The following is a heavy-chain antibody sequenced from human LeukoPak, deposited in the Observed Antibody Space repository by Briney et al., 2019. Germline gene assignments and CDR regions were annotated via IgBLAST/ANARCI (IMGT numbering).Heavy chain of an antibody. Sequence: ASVKVSCTASGYTFTSYEINWVRQATGQGLEWMGWMNPNSGNTGYAQKFQGRVTMTRNTSISTAYMELSSLRSEDTAVYYCARGYITIFGVVILNWFDPWGQGTLVTVSS. CDR2: MNPNSGNT. V-gene: IGHV1-8*01. CDR3: ARGYITIFGVVILNWFDP. D-gene: IGHD3-3*01. J-gene: IGHJ5*02. CDR1: GYTFTSYE.